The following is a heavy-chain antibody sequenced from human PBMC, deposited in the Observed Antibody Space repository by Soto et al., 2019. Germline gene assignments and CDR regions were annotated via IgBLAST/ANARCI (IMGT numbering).Heavy chain of an antibody. Sequence: QVQLVQSGAEVKKPGASVKVSCKASGYTFTNYIITWVRQAPGQGLEWMGWIIGYNGNTNYAQNFQGRVTMTADTATSTAYMGLRSLRSDDTAVYYCARPPAYSTSFDAFEIWGQGTMVTVSS. J-gene: IGHJ3*02. CDR3: ARPPAYSTSFDAFEI. CDR2: IIGYNGNT. V-gene: IGHV1-18*01. CDR1: GYTFTNYI. D-gene: IGHD6-6*01.